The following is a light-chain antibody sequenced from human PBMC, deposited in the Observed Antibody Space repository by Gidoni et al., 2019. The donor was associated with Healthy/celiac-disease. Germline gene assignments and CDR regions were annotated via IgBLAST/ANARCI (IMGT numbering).Light chain of an antibody. J-gene: IGLJ3*02. V-gene: IGLV4-60*03. CDR3: ETWDSSGV. CDR1: SGHSSYI. Sequence: QPVLTQSSSPSASLGSSVKLTCTLSSGHSSYIIAWHQQQPGKAPRYLMKLEGSGSYNKGSGVPDRFSGSSSGADRYRTISNLQSEDEADYYCETWDSSGVFGGGTKLTVL. CDR2: LEGSGSY.